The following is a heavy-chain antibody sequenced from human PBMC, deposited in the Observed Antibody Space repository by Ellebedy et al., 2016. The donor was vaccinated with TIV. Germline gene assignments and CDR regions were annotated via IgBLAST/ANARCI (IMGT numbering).Heavy chain of an antibody. CDR1: GGSIWSSTYY. J-gene: IGHJ5*02. V-gene: IGHV4-39*07. D-gene: IGHD3-16*01. Sequence: MPGGSLRLSCTVSGGSIWSSTYYWGWIRQPPGKGLEWIGSVYDSGRTYYNPSLKSRVTISVDTSKNHFSLKLISMTAADTAVYYCARDRLGITGNWFDPWGQGTLVTVSS. CDR3: ARDRLGITGNWFDP. CDR2: VYDSGRT.